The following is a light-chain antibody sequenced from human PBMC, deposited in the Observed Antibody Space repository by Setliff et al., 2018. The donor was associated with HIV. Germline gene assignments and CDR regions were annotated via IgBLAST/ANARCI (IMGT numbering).Light chain of an antibody. J-gene: IGLJ1*01. CDR2: DVT. CDR3: CSYVTGSTYV. V-gene: IGLV2-23*02. CDR1: SSDVGGYNY. Sequence: VLTQPASVSGSPGQSITISCTGTSSDVGGYNYVSWYQHYPGKAPKLMIYDVTKRPSGVSDRFSGSKSGNTASLTISGPQAGDEADYFCCSYVTGSTYVFGTGTKVTVL.